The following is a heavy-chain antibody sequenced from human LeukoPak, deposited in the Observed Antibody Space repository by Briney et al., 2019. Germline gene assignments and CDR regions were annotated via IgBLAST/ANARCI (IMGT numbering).Heavy chain of an antibody. Sequence: SETLSLTCGVYGGPFSIYCWNWIRQSPGEGLEWIGEINQSGSTKYNPSLTSRVTISVDTYKNQFSLKLSSVTAADPAVYYCATMGSGSYFNYWGQGSLVTVSS. D-gene: IGHD1-26*01. V-gene: IGHV4-34*01. J-gene: IGHJ4*02. CDR1: GGPFSIYC. CDR2: INQSGST. CDR3: ATMGSGSYFNY.